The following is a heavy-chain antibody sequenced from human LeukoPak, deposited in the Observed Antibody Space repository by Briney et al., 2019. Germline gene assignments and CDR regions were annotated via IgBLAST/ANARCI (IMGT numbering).Heavy chain of an antibody. D-gene: IGHD3-10*01. J-gene: IGHJ4*02. CDR1: GYTFTDYY. Sequence: ASVKVSCKASGYTFTDYYIHWVRQAPGQGLEGMGIISPSGGSSSYAQKFQGRVTMTRDKSTSTVYMELSRLRSEDTAVYYCARVSEETGSDYWGQGTLVTVSS. CDR3: ARVSEETGSDY. V-gene: IGHV1-46*01. CDR2: ISPSGGSS.